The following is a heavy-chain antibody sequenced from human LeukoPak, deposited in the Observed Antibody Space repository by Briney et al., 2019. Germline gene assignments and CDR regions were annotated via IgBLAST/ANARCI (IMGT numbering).Heavy chain of an antibody. CDR2: IYYSGST. Sequence: NTSETLSLTCTVSGASISSSSYYWGWIRQPPGKGLEWIGSIYYSGSTNYNPSLKSRVTISVDTSKNQFSLKLSSVTAADTAVYYCARSVEGYCSGGSCYSYYYYMDVWGKGTTVTVSS. D-gene: IGHD2-15*01. CDR3: ARSVEGYCSGGSCYSYYYYMDV. CDR1: GASISSSSYY. J-gene: IGHJ6*03. V-gene: IGHV4-39*07.